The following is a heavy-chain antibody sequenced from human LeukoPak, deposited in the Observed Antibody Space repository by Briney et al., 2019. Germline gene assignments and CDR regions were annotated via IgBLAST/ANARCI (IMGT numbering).Heavy chain of an antibody. CDR2: ISAYTGDT. CDR1: GYTFINHG. D-gene: IGHD3-16*01. J-gene: IGHJ5*02. Sequence: GASVKVSCKTSGYTFINHGIGWVRQAPGQGLEWMGWISAYTGDTHYVQKFNDRVTMTIDTSTSTAYTELTSLRSDDTAFYYRARGLGLRLRPSRFDPWGQGTLVTVSS. CDR3: ARGLGLRLRPSRFDP. V-gene: IGHV1-18*01.